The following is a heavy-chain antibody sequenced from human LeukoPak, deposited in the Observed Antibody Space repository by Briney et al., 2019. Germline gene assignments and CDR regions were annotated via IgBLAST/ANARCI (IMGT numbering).Heavy chain of an antibody. V-gene: IGHV3-21*01. CDR2: TSSSSSYI. D-gene: IGHD6-13*01. CDR3: ARDTLVAAAGFDY. CDR1: GFTFSSYS. J-gene: IGHJ4*02. Sequence: GGSLRLSCAASGFTFSSYSMNWVRQAPGKGLEWVSSTSSSSSYIYYADSVKGRFTISRDNAKNSLYLQMNSLRAEDTAVYYCARDTLVAAAGFDYWGQGTLVTVSS.